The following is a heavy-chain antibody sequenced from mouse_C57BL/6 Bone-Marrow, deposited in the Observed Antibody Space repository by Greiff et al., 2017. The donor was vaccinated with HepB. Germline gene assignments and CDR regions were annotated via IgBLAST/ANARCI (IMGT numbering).Heavy chain of an antibody. V-gene: IGHV5-4*01. J-gene: IGHJ4*01. CDR3: ARDYDYDPYAMDY. Sequence: EVMLVESGGGLVKPGGSLKLSCAASGFTFSSYAMSWVRQTPEKRLEWVATISDGGSYTYYPDNVKGRFTISRDNAKNNLYLQMSHLKSEDTAMYYCARDYDYDPYAMDYWGQGTSVTVSS. CDR1: GFTFSSYA. CDR2: ISDGGSYT. D-gene: IGHD2-4*01.